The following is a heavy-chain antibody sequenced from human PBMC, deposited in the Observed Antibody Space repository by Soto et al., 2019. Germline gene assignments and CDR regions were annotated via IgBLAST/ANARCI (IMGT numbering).Heavy chain of an antibody. Sequence: QVQLVKSGAEVKKPGASVKVSCKASGYTLTNFYIHWVRQAPGQGLEWMGIINPNGGSTNYAHNFKGRVTITRDTSTSTVYMDLSSLRSEDPAVYYCARGLRSGDYWGRGTLVTASS. V-gene: IGHV1-46*03. CDR1: GYTLTNFY. CDR2: INPNGGST. J-gene: IGHJ4*02. CDR3: ARGLRSGDY.